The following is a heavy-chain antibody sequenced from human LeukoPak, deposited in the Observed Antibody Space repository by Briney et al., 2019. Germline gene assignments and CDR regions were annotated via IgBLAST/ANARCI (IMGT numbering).Heavy chain of an antibody. J-gene: IGHJ3*02. CDR2: ISAYNGNT. V-gene: IGHV1-18*01. Sequence: ASVKVSCKASGGTFSSYAISWVRQAPGQGLEWMGWISAYNGNTNYAQKLQGRVTMTTDTSTSTAYMELRSLRSDDTAVYYCARDQLRLRYFDWLLAGGAFDIWGQGTMVTVSS. CDR1: GGTFSSYA. CDR3: ARDQLRLRYFDWLLAGGAFDI. D-gene: IGHD3-9*01.